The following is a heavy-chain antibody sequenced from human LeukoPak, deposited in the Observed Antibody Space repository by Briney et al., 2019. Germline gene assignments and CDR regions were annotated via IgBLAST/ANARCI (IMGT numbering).Heavy chain of an antibody. CDR2: INHSGST. D-gene: IGHD2-21*02. CDR3: ARHWGDSCGDWECYFDY. V-gene: IGHV4-34*01. Sequence: PSETLSLTCAVYGGSFSGYYWSWIRQPPGKGLEWIGEINHSGSTNYNPSLKSRVTISVDTSKNQFSLKLSSVTAADTAVYYCARHWGDSCGDWECYFDYWGQGTLVTVSS. J-gene: IGHJ4*02. CDR1: GGSFSGYY.